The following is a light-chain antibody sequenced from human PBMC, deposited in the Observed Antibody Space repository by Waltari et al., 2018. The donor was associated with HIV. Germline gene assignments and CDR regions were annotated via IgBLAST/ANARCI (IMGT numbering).Light chain of an antibody. CDR1: SSDVGRYNL. V-gene: IGLV2-23*01. Sequence: QSALTQPASVSGSRGQSNTISCTGTSSDVGRYNLVTWYQQHPGKAPKLMIYEGSKRPSGVSNRFSGSKSGNTASLTISGLQTEDEADYYCCSYAGNREIFGGGTKLTVL. J-gene: IGLJ2*01. CDR3: CSYAGNREI. CDR2: EGS.